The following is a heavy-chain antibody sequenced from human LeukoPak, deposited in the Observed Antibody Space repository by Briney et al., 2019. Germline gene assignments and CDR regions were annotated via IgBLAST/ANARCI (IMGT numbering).Heavy chain of an antibody. D-gene: IGHD3-10*01. J-gene: IGHJ3*02. CDR1: GFTFRSYD. Sequence: GGSLRLFCAASGFTFRSYDMHWVRQATGKGLEWVSAIGTAGDTYYPGSVKGRFTISRENAKNSLYLQMNSLRAGDTAVYYCARGFRVNYYGSGSYYKIDAFDIWGQGTMVTVSS. CDR2: IGTAGDT. V-gene: IGHV3-13*01. CDR3: ARGFRVNYYGSGSYYKIDAFDI.